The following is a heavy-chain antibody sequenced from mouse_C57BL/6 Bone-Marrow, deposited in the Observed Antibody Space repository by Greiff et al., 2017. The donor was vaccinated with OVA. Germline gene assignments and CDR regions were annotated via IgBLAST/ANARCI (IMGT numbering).Heavy chain of an antibody. Sequence: EVKVEESGPGLVKPSQSLSLTCSVTGYSITSGYYWNWIRQFPGNKLEWMGYISYDGSNNYNPSLKNRISITRDTSKNQFFLKLNSVTTEDTATYYCARRGSSGRYYFDYWGQGTTLTVSS. J-gene: IGHJ2*01. CDR1: GYSITSGYY. D-gene: IGHD1-1*01. CDR2: ISYDGSN. V-gene: IGHV3-6*01. CDR3: ARRGSSGRYYFDY.